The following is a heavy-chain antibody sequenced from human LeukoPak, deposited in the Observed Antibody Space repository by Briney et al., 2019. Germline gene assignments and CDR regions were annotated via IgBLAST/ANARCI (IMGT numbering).Heavy chain of an antibody. J-gene: IGHJ4*02. V-gene: IGHV3-21*01. D-gene: IGHD4-11*01. CDR2: ISTSSSYK. CDR1: GFTFSNYT. Sequence: GGSLRLSCAVSGFTFSNYTMNWVRQAPGKGLEWVSTISTSSSYKYYADSVKGRFTISRDNAKNSLYLQMNSLRAEDTAVYYCARDLEDYNNYGEMAIWGQGALVTVSS. CDR3: ARDLEDYNNYGEMAI.